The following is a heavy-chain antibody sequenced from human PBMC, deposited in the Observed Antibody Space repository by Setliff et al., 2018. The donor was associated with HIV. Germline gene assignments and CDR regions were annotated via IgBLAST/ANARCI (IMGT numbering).Heavy chain of an antibody. D-gene: IGHD6-19*01. J-gene: IGHJ5*02. CDR2: IILIFGTA. CDR3: ARGLDSGWAFNWFDP. Sequence: ASVKVSCKASGGTFSRFAINWVRQAPGQGLEWMGGIILIFGTANYAQKFQGRVTITADESTSTAYMELSSLKSEDTAVYYCARGLDSGWAFNWFDPWGQGALVTVSS. V-gene: IGHV1-69*13. CDR1: GGTFSRFA.